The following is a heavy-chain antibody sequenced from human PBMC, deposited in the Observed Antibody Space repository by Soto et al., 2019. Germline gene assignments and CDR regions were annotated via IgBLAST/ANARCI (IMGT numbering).Heavy chain of an antibody. Sequence: EVQLVESGGGLVKPGGSLRLSCAASGFTFSSYSMNWVRQAPGKGLEWVSSISSSSSYIYYADSVNGRFTISRDNAKNTLYLQMNSLRAEDTAVYYCAGTQGAADYWGQGTLVTVSS. J-gene: IGHJ4*02. V-gene: IGHV3-21*01. CDR2: ISSSSSYI. CDR1: GFTFSSYS. D-gene: IGHD6-25*01. CDR3: AGTQGAADY.